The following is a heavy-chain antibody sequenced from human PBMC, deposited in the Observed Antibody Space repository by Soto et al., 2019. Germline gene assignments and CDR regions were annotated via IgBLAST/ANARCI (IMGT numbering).Heavy chain of an antibody. V-gene: IGHV3-33*01. D-gene: IGHD4-17*01. CDR2: IWYDGSNK. J-gene: IGHJ4*02. Sequence: GGSLRLSCAASGFTFSSYGMHWVRQAPGKGLEWVAVIWYDGSNKYYADSVKGRFTISRDNSKNTLYLQMNSLRAEDTAVYYCARESEDYGATTDEFPGLDYWGQGTLVTVSS. CDR1: GFTFSSYG. CDR3: ARESEDYGATTDEFPGLDY.